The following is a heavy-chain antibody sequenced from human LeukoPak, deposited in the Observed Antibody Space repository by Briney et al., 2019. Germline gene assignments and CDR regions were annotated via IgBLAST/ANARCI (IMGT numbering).Heavy chain of an antibody. J-gene: IGHJ4*02. V-gene: IGHV3-66*02. Sequence: GGSLRLSCAASGFTVSSNYMSWVRQAPGKGLEWVSVIYSGGSTYYADSVKGRFTISRDNSKNTLYLQMNSLRAEDTAVYYCARAGGDSSGYFGYWGQGTLVTVSS. CDR3: ARAGGDSSGYFGY. CDR2: IYSGGST. D-gene: IGHD3-22*01. CDR1: GFTVSSNY.